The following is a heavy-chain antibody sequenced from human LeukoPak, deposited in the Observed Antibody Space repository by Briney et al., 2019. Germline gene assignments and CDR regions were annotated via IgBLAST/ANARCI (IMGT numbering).Heavy chain of an antibody. CDR1: GGTFSSYA. V-gene: IGHV1-69*05. CDR2: IIPIFGTA. Sequence: SVKVSCKASGGTFSSYAISWVRQAPGQGLEWMGGIIPIFGTANYAQKFQGRVTITTDESTSTAYMELSSLRSEDTAVYYCARKSRPPAGSGAVNDRYAFDIWGQGTMVTVSS. CDR3: ARKSRPPAGSGAVNDRYAFDI. J-gene: IGHJ3*02. D-gene: IGHD1-1*01.